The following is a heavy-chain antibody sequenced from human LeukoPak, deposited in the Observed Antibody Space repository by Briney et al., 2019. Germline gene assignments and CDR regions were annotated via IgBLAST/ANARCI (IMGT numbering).Heavy chain of an antibody. V-gene: IGHV1-8*01. CDR3: ARGAYGSGSYYDDY. Sequence: ASVKVSCKASGYTFTSYDINWVRQATGQGLEWMGWMNPNSGNTGYAQKFQGRVTMTRNTSISTAYMELSSLRSEDTAVYYCARGAYGSGSYYDDYWGQGTLVTVSS. J-gene: IGHJ4*02. CDR2: MNPNSGNT. CDR1: GYTFTSYD. D-gene: IGHD3-10*01.